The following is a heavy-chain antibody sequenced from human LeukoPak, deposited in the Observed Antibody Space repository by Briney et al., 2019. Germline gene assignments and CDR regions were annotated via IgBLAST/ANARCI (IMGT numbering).Heavy chain of an antibody. CDR1: GYTFTGYY. J-gene: IGHJ4*02. V-gene: IGHV1-2*02. Sequence: GASVKVSCKASGYTFTGYYMQWVRQAPGQGPEWMGWINPNSGYTNYAQKFQGRVTMTRDKSISTAYMELSRLRSDDTAMYYCARDPSGDSSGYPFDCWGQGTLVTVSS. CDR2: INPNSGYT. CDR3: ARDPSGDSSGYPFDC. D-gene: IGHD3-22*01.